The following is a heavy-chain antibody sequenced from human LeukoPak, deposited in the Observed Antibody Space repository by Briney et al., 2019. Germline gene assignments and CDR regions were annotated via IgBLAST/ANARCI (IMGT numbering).Heavy chain of an antibody. Sequence: SVKVSCKASGDTFSRYGISWVRQAPGQGLEWMGGIIPLCGTPNYAQKFQGRVTITADESTSTVYMELNSLRFEDTAVYYCAREWNYETNGYFFYYWGQGTLVTVSS. CDR2: IIPLCGTP. CDR3: AREWNYETNGYFFYY. D-gene: IGHD3-22*01. J-gene: IGHJ4*02. V-gene: IGHV1-69*01. CDR1: GDTFSRYG.